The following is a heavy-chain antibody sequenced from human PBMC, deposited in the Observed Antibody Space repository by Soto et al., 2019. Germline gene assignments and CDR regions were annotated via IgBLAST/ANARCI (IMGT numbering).Heavy chain of an antibody. CDR1: GGTFSSYA. CDR3: TRGSLPLTGTSWFDP. V-gene: IGHV1-69*13. Sequence: GASVKVSCKASGGTFSSYAISWVRQAPGQGLEWMGGIIPIFGTANYAQKFQGRVTITADESTSTAYMELSSLRSEDTAVYYCTRGSLPLTGTSWFDPWGQGTLVTVPQ. D-gene: IGHD1-7*01. J-gene: IGHJ5*02. CDR2: IIPIFGTA.